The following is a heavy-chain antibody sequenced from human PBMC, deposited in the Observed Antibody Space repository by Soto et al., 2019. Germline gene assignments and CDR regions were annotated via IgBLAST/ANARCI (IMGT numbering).Heavy chain of an antibody. CDR3: AKDRPIYIYASGENWFAP. Sequence: EVHLLESGGGLVQPGGSLRLSCAASGFTFSSYAMSWVRQAPGKGLEWVSAISGSGGSTYYADSVKGRFTISRDNSKNTLYLQMNSLRAEDTAVYYCAKDRPIYIYASGENWFAPWGQGTLVTVSS. J-gene: IGHJ5*02. CDR2: ISGSGGST. D-gene: IGHD3-10*01. V-gene: IGHV3-23*01. CDR1: GFTFSSYA.